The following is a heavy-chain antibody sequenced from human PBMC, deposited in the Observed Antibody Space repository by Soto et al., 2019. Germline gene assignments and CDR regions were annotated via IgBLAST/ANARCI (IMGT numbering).Heavy chain of an antibody. D-gene: IGHD3-3*01. V-gene: IGHV4-4*07. CDR1: GGSISSYH. Sequence: SETLSLTCIVSGGSISSYHWSWIRQPAGKGLEWIGRVYTSGSMNYNPSLKSRVTVSVDTSKKQFSLKLSSVTAADTAVYYCARDNTDFWSGNYLGMDVWGQGTTVTVSS. J-gene: IGHJ6*02. CDR2: VYTSGSM. CDR3: ARDNTDFWSGNYLGMDV.